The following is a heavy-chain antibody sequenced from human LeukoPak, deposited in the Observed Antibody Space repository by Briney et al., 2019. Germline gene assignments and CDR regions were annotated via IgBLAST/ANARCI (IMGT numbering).Heavy chain of an antibody. CDR3: ARLHQDDFWSGYRNWFDP. V-gene: IGHV4-59*08. CDR2: ICYSGSA. J-gene: IGHJ5*02. CDR1: GGSISSYY. Sequence: PSETLSLTCTVSGGSISSYYWSGIRQPPGKGLEWIGYICYSGSANYNPSLKSRVTISVDTSKNQFSLKLSSVTAADTAVYYCARLHQDDFWSGYRNWFDPWGQGTLVTVSS. D-gene: IGHD3-3*01.